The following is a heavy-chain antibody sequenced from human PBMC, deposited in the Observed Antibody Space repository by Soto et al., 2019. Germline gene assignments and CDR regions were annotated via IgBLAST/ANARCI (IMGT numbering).Heavy chain of an antibody. J-gene: IGHJ5*02. CDR2: IYYSGST. Sequence: SETLSLTCTVSGGSISSYYWSWIRQPPGKGLEWIGYIYYSGSTNYNPSLKSRVTISVDTSKNQFSLKLSSVTAADTAVYYCARQVSTMVRGVIPGWFDPWGQGTLVTVSS. V-gene: IGHV4-59*08. CDR1: GGSISSYY. D-gene: IGHD3-10*01. CDR3: ARQVSTMVRGVIPGWFDP.